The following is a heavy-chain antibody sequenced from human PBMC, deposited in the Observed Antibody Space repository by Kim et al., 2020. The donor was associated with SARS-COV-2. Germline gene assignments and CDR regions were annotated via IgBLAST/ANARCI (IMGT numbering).Heavy chain of an antibody. Sequence: SETLSLTCSVSGGSISNYYWTCVRQHPPKGLEWIGYVHHTGDTYYSPSLRSRVTMSIDTSNNQFSLQLTSATTADAAVYYCVGRRTGNYPWGQGILVTVS. D-gene: IGHD2-8*02. V-gene: IGHV4-59*13. CDR1: GGSISNYY. J-gene: IGHJ5*02. CDR2: VHHTGDT. CDR3: VGRRTGNYP.